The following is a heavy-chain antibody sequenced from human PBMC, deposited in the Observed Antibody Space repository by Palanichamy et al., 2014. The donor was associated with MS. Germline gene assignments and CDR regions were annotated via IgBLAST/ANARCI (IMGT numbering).Heavy chain of an antibody. J-gene: IGHJ5*02. Sequence: QVQLQESGPGLVKPSETLSLTCSVSGGSISSYYWSWIRQPPGKGLEWIGYIHYSGSTNYNPSLKSRVTMSVDTSKNQFSLKLSSVTAAGTAFYYCARVRAARSGVDPWGQGTLVTVSS. CDR1: GGSISSYY. CDR3: ARVRAARSGVDP. V-gene: IGHV4-59*01. D-gene: IGHD3-10*01. CDR2: IHYSGST.